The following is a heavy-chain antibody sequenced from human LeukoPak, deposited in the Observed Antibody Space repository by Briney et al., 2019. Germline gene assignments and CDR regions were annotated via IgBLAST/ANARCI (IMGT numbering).Heavy chain of an antibody. Sequence: GGSLRLSCAASGFTFSSYSMNWVRQAPGKGLEWVSYISSSSTIYYADSVKGRFTISRDNAKNSLYLQMNSLRAEDTAVYYCARVGFDYWGQGTLVTVSS. CDR2: ISSSSTI. CDR1: GFTFSSYS. V-gene: IGHV3-48*01. J-gene: IGHJ4*02. CDR3: ARVGFDY.